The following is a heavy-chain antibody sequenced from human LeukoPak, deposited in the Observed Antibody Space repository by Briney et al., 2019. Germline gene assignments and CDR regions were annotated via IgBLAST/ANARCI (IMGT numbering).Heavy chain of an antibody. D-gene: IGHD6-6*01. Sequence: PGRSLKLSCAASGFTFSSYGMHWVRQAPGKGLEWVAVISYDGSNKYYADSVKGRFTISRDNSKNTLYLQMNSLRAEDTAVYYCAKKPPLGEVEDSSSYFDYWGQGTLVTVSS. CDR1: GFTFSSYG. CDR2: ISYDGSNK. V-gene: IGHV3-30*18. CDR3: AKKPPLGEVEDSSSYFDY. J-gene: IGHJ4*02.